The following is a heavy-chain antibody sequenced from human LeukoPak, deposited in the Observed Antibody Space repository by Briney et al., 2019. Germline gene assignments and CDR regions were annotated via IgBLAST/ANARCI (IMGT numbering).Heavy chain of an antibody. V-gene: IGHV3-23*01. D-gene: IGHD6-13*01. CDR2: ISGSGGST. J-gene: IGHJ2*01. Sequence: PGGSLRLSCAASGFTFSSYAMSWVRQAPGKGLEWVSAISGSGGSTYYADSVKGRFTISRDNAKNSLYLQMNSLRAEDTAVYYCARLSIAAAGPRYWYFDLWGRGTLVTVSS. CDR3: ARLSIAAAGPRYWYFDL. CDR1: GFTFSSYA.